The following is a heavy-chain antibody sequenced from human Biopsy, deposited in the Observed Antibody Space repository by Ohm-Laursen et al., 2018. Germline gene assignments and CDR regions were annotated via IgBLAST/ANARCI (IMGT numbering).Heavy chain of an antibody. CDR1: GGSISSYY. CDR2: IYYTGST. CDR3: ARHAPSYSGSYWRYFDL. Sequence: GTLSLTCTVSGGSISSYYWSWIRQPPGKGLEWIGYIYYTGSTNYNPSLKRRVTISVDTSMNHLPLRRTSVTAADTAVYYCARHAPSYSGSYWRYFDLWGRGTLVTVSS. V-gene: IGHV4-59*08. D-gene: IGHD1-26*01. J-gene: IGHJ2*01.